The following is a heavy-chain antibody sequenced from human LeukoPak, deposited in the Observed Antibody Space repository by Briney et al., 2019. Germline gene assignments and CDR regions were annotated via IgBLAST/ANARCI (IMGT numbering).Heavy chain of an antibody. CDR1: GYTCTSYG. CDR2: LSAYNGNT. J-gene: IGHJ4*02. D-gene: IGHD4-17*01. CDR3: ARRYGDYGDY. V-gene: IGHV1-18*04. Sequence: ASVKVSCKASGYTCTSYGISWVRHAPGQGLEWMGWLSAYNGNTNYAQKLQGRVTMTTDTSTSTAYMELRSLRSDDTAVYYCARRYGDYGDYWGQGTLVTVSS.